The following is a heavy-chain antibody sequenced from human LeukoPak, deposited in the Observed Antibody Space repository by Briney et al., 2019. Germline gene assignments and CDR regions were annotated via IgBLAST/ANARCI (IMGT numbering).Heavy chain of an antibody. Sequence: TSESLSLTCTVSGGSISSYYRSWIRQPPGKGLEWIGYIYYSGSTNYNPSLKSRVTISVDTSKNQFSLKLSSVTAADTAVYYCARDSSTNYDFWSGYSPRGFDYWGQGTLVTVSS. V-gene: IGHV4-59*01. D-gene: IGHD3-3*01. CDR1: GGSISSYY. CDR3: ARDSSTNYDFWSGYSPRGFDY. CDR2: IYYSGST. J-gene: IGHJ4*02.